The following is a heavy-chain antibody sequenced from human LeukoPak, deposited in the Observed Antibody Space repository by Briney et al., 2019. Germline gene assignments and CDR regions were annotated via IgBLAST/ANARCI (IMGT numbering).Heavy chain of an antibody. CDR1: GFTFSSYA. CDR3: TKEGLGSGSDFSAWFDH. J-gene: IGHJ5*02. V-gene: IGHV3-30*04. CDR2: ISYDGSNK. Sequence: GGSLRLSCAASGFTFSSYAMHWVRQAPGKGLEWVAVISYDGSNKYYADSVKGRFTISRDNSKNTLYLQMNSLRPEDTAVYYCTKEGLGSGSDFSAWFDHWGQGTLVTVSS. D-gene: IGHD3-10*01.